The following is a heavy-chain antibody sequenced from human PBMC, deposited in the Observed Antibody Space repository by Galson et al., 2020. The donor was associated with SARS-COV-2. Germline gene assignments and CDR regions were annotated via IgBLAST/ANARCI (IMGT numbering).Heavy chain of an antibody. CDR3: AGGRYCSGGGSCYSGWFDP. V-gene: IGHV4-31*02. CDR2: IYYSGST. D-gene: IGHD2-15*01. Sequence: IRQHPGKGLEWIGYIYYSGSTYYNPSLKSRVTISVDTSKNQFSLKLSSVTASDTAVYYCAGGRYCSGGGSCYSGWFDPWGQGTLVTVSS. J-gene: IGHJ5*02.